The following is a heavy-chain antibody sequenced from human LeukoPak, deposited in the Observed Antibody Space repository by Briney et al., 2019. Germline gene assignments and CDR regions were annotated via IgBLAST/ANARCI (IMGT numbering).Heavy chain of an antibody. J-gene: IGHJ6*03. CDR1: GGSISSSSYY. Sequence: SETLSLTCSVSGGSISSSSYYWGWIRQPPGKGLEWIGSIHDSGSTYYNPSLKSRVTISVDTSKNQFSLNLTSLTAADTAVYYCARDRKYYYHMDVWGKGTTVTVSS. CDR2: IHDSGST. D-gene: IGHD1-14*01. CDR3: ARDRKYYYHMDV. V-gene: IGHV4-39*07.